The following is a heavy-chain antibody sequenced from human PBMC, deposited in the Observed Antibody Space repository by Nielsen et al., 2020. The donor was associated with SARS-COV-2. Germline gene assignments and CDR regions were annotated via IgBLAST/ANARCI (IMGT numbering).Heavy chain of an antibody. D-gene: IGHD3-9*01. V-gene: IGHV1-3*01. J-gene: IGHJ4*02. CDR1: GYTFTSYA. CDR3: ATPAYYDILTGPFDY. CDR2: INAGNGNT. Sequence: ASVKVSCKASGYTFTSYAMHWVRQAPGQRLEWMGWINAGNGNTKYSQKFQGRVTITRDTSASTAYMELSSLRSEDTAVYYCATPAYYDILTGPFDYWGQGTLVTVSS.